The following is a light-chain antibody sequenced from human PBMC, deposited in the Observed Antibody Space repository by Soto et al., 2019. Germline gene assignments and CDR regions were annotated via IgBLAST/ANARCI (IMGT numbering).Light chain of an antibody. J-gene: IGLJ3*02. Sequence: QSALTQPASVSGSPGQSITISCTGTSSDVGGYYYVSWYQHHPGKAPHLMIYEVTNRPSGVPERFSGSKSGTSASLAITGLQAEDEADYYCQAYDYSLTASVFGGGTKLTVL. V-gene: IGLV2-14*01. CDR2: EVT. CDR3: QAYDYSLTASV. CDR1: SSDVGGYYY.